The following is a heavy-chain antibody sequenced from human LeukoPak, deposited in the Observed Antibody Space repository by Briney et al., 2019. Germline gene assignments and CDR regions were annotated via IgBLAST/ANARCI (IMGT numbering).Heavy chain of an antibody. CDR1: GYTFTGYY. CDR2: INPNSGDT. D-gene: IGHD3-22*01. V-gene: IGHV1-2*02. Sequence: GASVKVSCKTSGYTFTGYYLHWVRQAPGQGLEWMGWINPNSGDTTYTQKFQGRVTMTGDTSISTAYTELSRLMSDDTAVYYCARIGLKSSGYYRLDYWGQGTLVTVSS. CDR3: ARIGLKSSGYYRLDY. J-gene: IGHJ4*02.